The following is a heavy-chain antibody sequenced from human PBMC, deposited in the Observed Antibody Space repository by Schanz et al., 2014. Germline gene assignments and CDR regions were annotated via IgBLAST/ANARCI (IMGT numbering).Heavy chain of an antibody. Sequence: QVQLVPSGAEVRKPGASVKVSCKASGYTFISYGISWVRQAPGQGLEWLGWISGSNGNTNYTQKFQGRVTMTIDPYTSTAYMELRSLRSDDTALYYCATMWAYCTITTCHTLEPFDVWGQGTMVTVSS. J-gene: IGHJ3*01. CDR2: ISGSNGNT. D-gene: IGHD2-2*01. CDR3: ATMWAYCTITTCHTLEPFDV. V-gene: IGHV1-18*01. CDR1: GYTFISYG.